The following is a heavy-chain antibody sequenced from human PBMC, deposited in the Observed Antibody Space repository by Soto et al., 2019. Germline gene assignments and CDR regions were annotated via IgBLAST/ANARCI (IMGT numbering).Heavy chain of an antibody. CDR1: GFTFSSYA. V-gene: IGHV3-23*01. CDR2: ISGSGGST. CDR3: AKGRSYYDYYGVDV. J-gene: IGHJ6*02. Sequence: VGSLRLSYASAGFTFSSYAMSWVRQAPGKGLEWVSAISGSGGSTYYADSVKGRFTISRDNSKNTLYLQMNSLRAEDTAVYYCAKGRSYYDYYGVDVWGQGTTVTVSS.